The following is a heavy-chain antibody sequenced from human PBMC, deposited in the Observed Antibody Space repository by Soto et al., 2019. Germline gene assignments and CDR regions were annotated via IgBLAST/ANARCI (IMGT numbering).Heavy chain of an antibody. CDR3: AKSTDWLGTISWFDP. V-gene: IGHV3-30*18. Sequence: GGSLRLSCAASGFTFSSYGMHWVRQAPGKGLEWVAVISYDGSNKYYADSVKGRFTISRDNSKNTLYLQMNSLRAEDTAVYYCAKSTDWLGTISWFDPLGQGNLVTVS. J-gene: IGHJ5*02. CDR1: GFTFSSYG. CDR2: ISYDGSNK. D-gene: IGHD3-9*01.